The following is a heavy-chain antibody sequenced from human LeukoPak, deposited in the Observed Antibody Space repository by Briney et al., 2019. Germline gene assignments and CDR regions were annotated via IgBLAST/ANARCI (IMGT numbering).Heavy chain of an antibody. Sequence: ASVKVSCKASGYTFTSYGISWVRQAPGQGLEWMGWISAYNGNTNYAQKLQGRVTMTTDTSTSTAYMELRSLRSDDTAVYYCARGIEGYCSSTSCPPGDYWGQGTLVAVSS. D-gene: IGHD2-2*01. J-gene: IGHJ4*02. CDR2: ISAYNGNT. V-gene: IGHV1-18*01. CDR1: GYTFTSYG. CDR3: ARGIEGYCSSTSCPPGDY.